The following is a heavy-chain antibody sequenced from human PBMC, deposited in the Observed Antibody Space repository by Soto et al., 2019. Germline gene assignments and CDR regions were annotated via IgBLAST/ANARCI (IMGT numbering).Heavy chain of an antibody. CDR3: ATSYGSGSQAFDY. J-gene: IGHJ4*02. Sequence: QVHLVQSGAELKKPGSSVRVSCKASGDTFNFYTINWVRQAPGLGLEWMGRTNPILSMSNSALKFQARLSISADKSTSTAYMDLRSLRSDDTAVYYCATSYGSGSQAFDYWGQGALVTVSS. CDR1: GDTFNFYT. CDR2: TNPILSMS. D-gene: IGHD3-10*01. V-gene: IGHV1-69*02.